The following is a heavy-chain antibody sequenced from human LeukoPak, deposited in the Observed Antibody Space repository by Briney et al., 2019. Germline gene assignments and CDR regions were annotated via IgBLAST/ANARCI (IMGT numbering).Heavy chain of an antibody. Sequence: PSETLSLTCAVYGGSFSGYYWSWIRQPPGKGLEWIGEINHSGSTNYNPSLKSRVTISVDTSKNQFSLKLSSVTAADTAVYYCARNAIPAGVDYWGQGTLVTVSS. V-gene: IGHV4-34*01. CDR1: GGSFSGYY. D-gene: IGHD1-14*01. J-gene: IGHJ4*02. CDR2: INHSGST. CDR3: ARNAIPAGVDY.